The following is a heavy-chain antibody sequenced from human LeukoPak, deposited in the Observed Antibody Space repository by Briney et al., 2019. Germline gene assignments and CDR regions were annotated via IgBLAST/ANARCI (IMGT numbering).Heavy chain of an antibody. Sequence: SVKVSCKASGGTFSSYAISLVRQAPGQGLEWMGGIIPIFGTANYAQKFQGRVTITTDESTSTAYMELSSMRSEDTAVYYCACSGYYLEGTYNWFDPWGQGTLVTVSS. J-gene: IGHJ5*02. CDR1: GGTFSSYA. V-gene: IGHV1-69*05. CDR2: IIPIFGTA. D-gene: IGHD3-22*01. CDR3: ACSGYYLEGTYNWFDP.